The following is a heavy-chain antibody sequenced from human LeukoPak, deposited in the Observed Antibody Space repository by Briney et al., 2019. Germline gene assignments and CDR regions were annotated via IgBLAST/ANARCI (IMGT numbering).Heavy chain of an antibody. CDR3: ANLWAAAGLFDY. V-gene: IGHV3-30*02. CDR1: GFTFSSYG. CDR2: IRYDGSNK. D-gene: IGHD6-13*01. Sequence: GGSLRLSCAASGFTFSSYGMQWVRQAPGKGLEWVAFIRYDGSNKYYADSVKGRFTISRDNSKNTLYLQMNSLRAEDTAVYYCANLWAAAGLFDYWGQGTLVTVSS. J-gene: IGHJ4*02.